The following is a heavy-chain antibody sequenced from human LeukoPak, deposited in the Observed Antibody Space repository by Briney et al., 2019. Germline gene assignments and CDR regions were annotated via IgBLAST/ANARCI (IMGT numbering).Heavy chain of an antibody. Sequence: PGGSLRLSCAASGFTFDDYGMSWVRQAPGKGLEWVSGINWNGGSTVYADSVKGRFTISRDNAKNSLYLQMNSLRAEDTALYYCAGVTAYYDSSGYSGYYYFDYWGQGTLVTVSS. CDR3: AGVTAYYDSSGYSGYYYFDY. CDR1: GFTFDDYG. J-gene: IGHJ4*02. CDR2: INWNGGST. V-gene: IGHV3-20*04. D-gene: IGHD3-22*01.